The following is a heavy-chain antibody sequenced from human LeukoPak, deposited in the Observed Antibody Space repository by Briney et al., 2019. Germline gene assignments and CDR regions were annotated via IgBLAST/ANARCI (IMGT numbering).Heavy chain of an antibody. CDR3: AREWDSGYDSRYYFDY. CDR2: ISGSAYST. CDR1: GFTFSSYA. V-gene: IGHV3-23*01. D-gene: IGHD5-12*01. J-gene: IGHJ4*02. Sequence: PGGSLRLSCAASGFTFSSYAMSWVRQAPGKGLEWVSDISGSAYSTYYADSVKGRFTISRDNAKNSLYLQMDSLRAEDTAVYYCAREWDSGYDSRYYFDYWGQGTLVTVSS.